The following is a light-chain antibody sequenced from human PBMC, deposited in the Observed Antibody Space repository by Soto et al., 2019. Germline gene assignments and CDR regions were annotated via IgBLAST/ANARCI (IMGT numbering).Light chain of an antibody. CDR2: SAS. CDR3: HQLNRFPRT. Sequence: DIQLTQSPSFLSASVVDRVTITCRANQDISSYLAWYQQRPGKVPRFLTHSASTLQSGVPSRFSATGSGTTFTLTISSLQPEDIATYYCHQLNRFPRTFGQGTKVEV. V-gene: IGKV1-9*01. J-gene: IGKJ1*01. CDR1: QDISSY.